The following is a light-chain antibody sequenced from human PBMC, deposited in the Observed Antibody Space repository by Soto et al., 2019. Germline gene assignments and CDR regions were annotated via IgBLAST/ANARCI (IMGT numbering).Light chain of an antibody. CDR3: QHSYSSPRT. Sequence: DIQMTQSPSSLSSCVGDIFTITCGASQSISNYLNWYQQKPGKAPKLLIYAASSLQSGVPSRFSGSGSGTDFTLTISSLQPEDFATYYCQHSYSSPRTFGHGTKVDIK. CDR2: AAS. V-gene: IGKV1-39*01. J-gene: IGKJ1*01. CDR1: QSISNY.